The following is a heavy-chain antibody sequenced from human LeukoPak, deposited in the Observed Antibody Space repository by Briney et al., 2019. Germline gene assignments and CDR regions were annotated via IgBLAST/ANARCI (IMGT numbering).Heavy chain of an antibody. Sequence: PSETLSLTCTVSGGSIGTYYWSWIRQPAGKGLEWIGRINTSGNTNYNPSLKSRVTMSVDTSKNQFSLRLSSVTAADTAIYFCARESVGATPNWFDSWGQGTLVTVSS. D-gene: IGHD1-26*01. J-gene: IGHJ5*01. CDR1: GGSIGTYY. CDR2: INTSGNT. CDR3: ARESVGATPNWFDS. V-gene: IGHV4-4*07.